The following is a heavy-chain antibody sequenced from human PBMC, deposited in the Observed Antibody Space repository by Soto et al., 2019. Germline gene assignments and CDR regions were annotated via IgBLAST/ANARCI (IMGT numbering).Heavy chain of an antibody. CDR2: LIWNTGNT. CDR3: VKDIEPGGAAY. Sequence: EVQLLESGGGLVQPGGSLRLSCAASGFTFSSYAMSWVRQAPGKGLEWVSGLIWNTGNTGYADSVKGRFTISRDNAKNSLYLQMNSLRVEDTAFYYCVKDIEPGGAAYWGQGTLVTVSS. D-gene: IGHD3-16*01. V-gene: IGHV3-9*01. J-gene: IGHJ4*02. CDR1: GFTFSSYA.